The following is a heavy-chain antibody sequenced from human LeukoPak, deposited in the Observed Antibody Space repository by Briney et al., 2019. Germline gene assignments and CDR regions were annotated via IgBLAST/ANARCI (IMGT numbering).Heavy chain of an antibody. J-gene: IGHJ2*01. Sequence: SETLSLTCAVYGGSFSGYYWSWIRQPPGKGLEWIGEINHSGSTNYNPSLKSRVTIPVDTSKNQFSLKLSSVTAADTAVYYCARLDIVVVPAARYWYFDLWGRGTLVTVSS. D-gene: IGHD2-2*03. CDR1: GGSFSGYY. V-gene: IGHV4-34*01. CDR3: ARLDIVVVPAARYWYFDL. CDR2: INHSGST.